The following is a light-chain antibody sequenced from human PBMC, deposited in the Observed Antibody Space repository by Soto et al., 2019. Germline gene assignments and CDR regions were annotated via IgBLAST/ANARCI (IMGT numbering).Light chain of an antibody. CDR1: YSNIGSNS. Sequence: QSVPTQPPSASGTPGQTVSISCSGGYSNIGSNSVNWYQQVPGTAPRLLIYSDNQRPSGVPDRFSASKSGTSASLAITGLLSEDEADFYCASWDDTLNGVVFGGGTKVTVL. J-gene: IGLJ2*01. CDR2: SDN. CDR3: ASWDDTLNGVV. V-gene: IGLV1-44*01.